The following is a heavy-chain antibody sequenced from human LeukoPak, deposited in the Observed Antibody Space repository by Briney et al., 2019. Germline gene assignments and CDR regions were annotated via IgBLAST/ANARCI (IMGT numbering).Heavy chain of an antibody. D-gene: IGHD3-22*01. CDR2: IIPIIGTA. CDR3: ARDFEPSDSRGCYYGRYLDY. Sequence: ASVEVSCKASGGTFSSYAISWVRQAPGQGLEWIGGIIPIIGTANYAQNFQGIVTITADKCTSTAYIWLSTLRSEVTAVYYCARDFEPSDSRGCYYGRYLDYWGQGTLVTVSS. CDR1: GGTFSSYA. J-gene: IGHJ4*02. V-gene: IGHV1-69*06.